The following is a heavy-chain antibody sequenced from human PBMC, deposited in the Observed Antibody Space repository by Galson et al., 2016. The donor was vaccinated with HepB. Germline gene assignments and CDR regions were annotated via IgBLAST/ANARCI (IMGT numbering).Heavy chain of an antibody. CDR2: INPIGDDT. CDR3: ARGYYDSVY. V-gene: IGHV1-46*01. Sequence: SVTVSCQASGYDFTSYFIHWVRQAPGHGLEWMGIINPIGDDTNYAQKFQGRVTMTSDTSTSTVYMELSGLRFADTAVYYCARGYYDSVYWGQGTLVTVSS. D-gene: IGHD3-22*01. J-gene: IGHJ4*02. CDR1: GYDFTSYF.